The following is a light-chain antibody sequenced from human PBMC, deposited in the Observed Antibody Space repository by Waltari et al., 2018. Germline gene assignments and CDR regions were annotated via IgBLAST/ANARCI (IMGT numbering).Light chain of an antibody. Sequence: QSALTQPASVSGSPGPSITISCTGTSSDGGGYNYVPWYQQHPGKAPKLMIYDVSNLPSGVSNRFSGSKSGNTASLTISGLQAEDEADYYCSSYTSSSGTDVVFGGGTKLTVL. CDR1: SSDGGGYNY. CDR3: SSYTSSSGTDVV. J-gene: IGLJ2*01. V-gene: IGLV2-14*03. CDR2: DVS.